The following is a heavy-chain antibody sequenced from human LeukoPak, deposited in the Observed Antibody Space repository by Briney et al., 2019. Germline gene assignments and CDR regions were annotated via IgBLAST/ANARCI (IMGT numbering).Heavy chain of an antibody. CDR2: ISYDGSNK. Sequence: GRSLRLSCAASGFTFSSYAMHWVRQAPGKGLEWVAVISYDGSNKYYADSVKGRFTISRDNSKNTLYLQMNSLRAEDTAVYCCARGDIVATIPPDYWGQGTLVTVSS. CDR1: GFTFSSYA. J-gene: IGHJ4*02. V-gene: IGHV3-30*01. D-gene: IGHD5-12*01. CDR3: ARGDIVATIPPDY.